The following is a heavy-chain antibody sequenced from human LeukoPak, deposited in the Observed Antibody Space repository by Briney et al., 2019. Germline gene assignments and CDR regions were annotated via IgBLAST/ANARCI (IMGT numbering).Heavy chain of an antibody. J-gene: IGHJ4*02. CDR2: IYYSGST. CDR1: GGSISSSSYY. V-gene: IGHV4-39*01. CDR3: ASLYCSGGSCYPTLGY. D-gene: IGHD2-15*01. Sequence: PSETLSLTCTVSGGSISSSSYYWGWIRQPPGKGLEWIGSIYYSGSTYYNPSLKSRVTISVDTSKNQFSLKLSSVTAADTAVYYCASLYCSGGSCYPTLGYWGQGTLVTVSS.